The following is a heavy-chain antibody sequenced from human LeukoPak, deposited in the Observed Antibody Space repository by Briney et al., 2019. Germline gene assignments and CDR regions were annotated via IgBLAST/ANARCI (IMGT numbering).Heavy chain of an antibody. D-gene: IGHD2-2*01. CDR1: GGSTNSYY. V-gene: IGHV4-59*01. CDR3: ARWYCSSGTCYYLDY. Sequence: SETLSLTCTVSGGSTNSYYWSWTRQPPGRGLEYIGHIYYSGNTDYNPSLKSRVTISVDTSKNQFSLNLNSLTAADTAVYYCARWYCSSGTCYYLDYWGHGTLVTVSS. CDR2: IYYSGNT. J-gene: IGHJ4*01.